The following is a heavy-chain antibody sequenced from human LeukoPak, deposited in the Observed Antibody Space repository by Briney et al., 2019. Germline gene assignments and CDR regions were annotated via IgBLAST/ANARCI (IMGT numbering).Heavy chain of an antibody. CDR3: ARLSVIPPNDAFDI. J-gene: IGHJ3*02. V-gene: IGHV4-39*07. CDR2: IFYSGNT. D-gene: IGHD3-16*02. Sequence: SETLSLTCNVSGGSISSSSYYWGWIRQPPGKGLEWIGSIFYSGNTHHSPSLKSRVTISLDTSKTQFSLKLSSVTAADTAVYYCARLSVIPPNDAFDIWGQGTMVTVSS. CDR1: GGSISSSSYY.